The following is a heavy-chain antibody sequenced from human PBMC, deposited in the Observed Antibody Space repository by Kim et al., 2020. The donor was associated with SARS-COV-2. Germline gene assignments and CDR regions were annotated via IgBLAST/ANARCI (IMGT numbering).Heavy chain of an antibody. D-gene: IGHD1-7*01. CDR2: IDNDGTST. Sequence: GGSLRLSCAASGFTFSSYWMHWVRQAPGKGLVWVSRIDNDGTSTSYADSVKGRFTISRDNAKNTLYLQMNSLGAEDTAVYYCARTHVPGTTGFDPWGQGTLVTVSS. V-gene: IGHV3-74*01. J-gene: IGHJ5*02. CDR1: GFTFSSYW. CDR3: ARTHVPGTTGFDP.